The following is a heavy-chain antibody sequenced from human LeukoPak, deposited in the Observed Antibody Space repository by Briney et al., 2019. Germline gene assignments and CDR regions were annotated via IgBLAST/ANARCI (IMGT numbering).Heavy chain of an antibody. CDR2: IRSKAYGGTT. J-gene: IGHJ5*02. D-gene: IGHD6-13*01. CDR1: GFTFGDYA. CDR3: TRGSSTSSSWYTVSPSNWFDP. V-gene: IGHV3-49*04. Sequence: GGSLRLSCTASGFTFGDYAMSWVRQAPGKGLEWVGFIRSKAYGGTTEYAASVKGRFTISRDDSKSIAYLQMNSLKTEDTAVYYCTRGSSTSSSWYTVSPSNWFDPWGQGTLVTVSS.